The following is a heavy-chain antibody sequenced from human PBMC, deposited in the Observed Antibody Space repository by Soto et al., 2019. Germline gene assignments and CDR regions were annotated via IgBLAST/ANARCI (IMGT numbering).Heavy chain of an antibody. D-gene: IGHD6-13*01. CDR1: GYTFTSYA. V-gene: IGHV1-3*01. CDR3: ARVGIPAAGTFSYYYSYMDV. CDR2: INAGNGNT. Sequence: ASVKVSCKASGYTFTSYAMHWVRQAPGQRLEWMGWINAGNGNTKYSQKFQGRVTITRDTSASTAYMELSSLRSEGTAVYYCARVGIPAAGTFSYYYSYMDVWGKGTTVTVSS. J-gene: IGHJ6*03.